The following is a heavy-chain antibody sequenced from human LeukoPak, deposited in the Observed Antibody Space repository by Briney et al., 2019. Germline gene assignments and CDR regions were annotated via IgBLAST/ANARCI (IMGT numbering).Heavy chain of an antibody. CDR2: IRVYNGDT. Sequence: ASVKVSCRASGYTFTSYGISWVRQAPGQGLEWMGWIRVYNGDTNYAQKLQGRVTMTTDTSTSTAYMELRSLRSDDTAVYYCATGYCSSTSCRIDYWGQGTLVSVSS. CDR1: GYTFTSYG. V-gene: IGHV1-18*01. J-gene: IGHJ4*02. D-gene: IGHD2-2*03. CDR3: ATGYCSSTSCRIDY.